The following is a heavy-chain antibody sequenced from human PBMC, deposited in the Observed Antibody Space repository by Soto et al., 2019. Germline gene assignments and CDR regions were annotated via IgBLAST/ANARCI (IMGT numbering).Heavy chain of an antibody. V-gene: IGHV3-30*18. CDR2: ISYDGSNK. Sequence: QVQLVESGGGVVQPGRSLRLSCAASGFTFSSYGMHWVRQAPGKGLEWVAVISYDGSNKYYADSVKGRFTISRDNSKNTLYLQMTSLRAEDTAVYYFAKSTTAVAAINAFDPWGQGTLVTVSS. CDR1: GFTFSSYG. J-gene: IGHJ5*02. D-gene: IGHD6-19*01. CDR3: AKSTTAVAAINAFDP.